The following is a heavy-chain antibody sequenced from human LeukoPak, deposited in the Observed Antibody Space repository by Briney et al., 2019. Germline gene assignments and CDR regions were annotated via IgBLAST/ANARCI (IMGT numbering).Heavy chain of an antibody. Sequence: GESLKISCKASGYRFTTYWIAWVRQLPGEGLEWMGIIYPGDSETRYSPSFHGQVTISADKSISTAYLQWSCLQASDSAMYYCARPSYCGGDCHYNSYFDFWGQGTLVSVSS. J-gene: IGHJ4*02. V-gene: IGHV5-51*01. CDR1: GYRFTTYW. CDR2: IYPGDSET. D-gene: IGHD2-21*02. CDR3: ARPSYCGGDCHYNSYFDF.